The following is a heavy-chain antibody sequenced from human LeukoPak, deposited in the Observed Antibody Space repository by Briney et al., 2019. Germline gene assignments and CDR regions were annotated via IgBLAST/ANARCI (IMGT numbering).Heavy chain of an antibody. CDR2: IYTSGST. Sequence: SETLSLTCAVSGASITSFHWTWFRQPAGRGLEWIGLIYTSGSTLYNPSLQSRVAMSVDVTKNQLSLKLSYVTTADAATYYCARKDGDYWGQGTLVTVSS. CDR3: ARKDGDY. CDR1: GASITSFH. V-gene: IGHV4-4*07. D-gene: IGHD6-6*01. J-gene: IGHJ4*02.